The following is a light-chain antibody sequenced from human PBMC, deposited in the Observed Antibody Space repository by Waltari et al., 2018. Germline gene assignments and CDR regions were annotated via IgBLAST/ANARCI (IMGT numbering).Light chain of an antibody. CDR2: GAS. CDR1: QRVSSSY. CDR3: QQYGSSPLT. Sequence: EIVLTQSPGTLSLSPGERATLFCRASQRVSSSYLAWYQQKPGQAPRLLIYGASSRATGIPDRFSGSGSGTDFTLTISRLEPEDFVVYYCQQYGSSPLTFGGGTKVEIK. J-gene: IGKJ4*01. V-gene: IGKV3-20*01.